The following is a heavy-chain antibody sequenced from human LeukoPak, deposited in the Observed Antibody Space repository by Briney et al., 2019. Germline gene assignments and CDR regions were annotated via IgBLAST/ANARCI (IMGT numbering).Heavy chain of an antibody. Sequence: GESLQISCKTSGYNFPNYWIGWVRQMPGKGLEWMGTIYPDDSDTRYSPSFQGQVTISVDKSISTAYLQWSSLKASDTAIYYCTTLRRTSTRYHFWSGYLGFHYWGQGTLVTVSS. CDR1: GYNFPNYW. J-gene: IGHJ4*02. CDR3: TTLRRTSTRYHFWSGYLGFHY. CDR2: IYPDDSDT. V-gene: IGHV5-51*01. D-gene: IGHD3-3*01.